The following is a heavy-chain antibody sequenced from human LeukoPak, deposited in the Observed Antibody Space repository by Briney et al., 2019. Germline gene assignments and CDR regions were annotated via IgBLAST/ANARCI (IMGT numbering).Heavy chain of an antibody. CDR3: TRGWIQLWNDAFDI. J-gene: IGHJ3*02. CDR2: ISGSGGST. D-gene: IGHD5-18*01. CDR1: GVTFSSYA. V-gene: IGHV3-23*01. Sequence: GGCLRLSCAASGVTFSSYAMSWVRQAPGKGLEWVSAISGSGGSTYYADSVKGRFTISRHNSKNTLHLQMNSLRADDTAVYYCTRGWIQLWNDAFDIWGQGTMVTVSS.